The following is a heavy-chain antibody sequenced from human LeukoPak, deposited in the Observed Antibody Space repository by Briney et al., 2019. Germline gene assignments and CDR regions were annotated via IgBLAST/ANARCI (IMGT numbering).Heavy chain of an antibody. Sequence: GGSLRLSCAASGFTFSSYSMNWVRQAPGKGLECVSSISSSSSYIYYADSVKGRFTISRDNDKNSLYLQMNSLRAEDTAVYYCARDKTYSSGSLYGYWGQGTLVTVSS. V-gene: IGHV3-21*01. D-gene: IGHD6-19*01. J-gene: IGHJ4*02. CDR2: ISSSSSYI. CDR1: GFTFSSYS. CDR3: ARDKTYSSGSLYGY.